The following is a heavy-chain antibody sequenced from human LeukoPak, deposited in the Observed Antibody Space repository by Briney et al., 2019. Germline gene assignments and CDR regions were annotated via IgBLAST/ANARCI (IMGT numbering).Heavy chain of an antibody. D-gene: IGHD2-15*01. CDR1: GFTFSSYA. J-gene: IGHJ4*02. CDR3: AKGSLWWPLDY. V-gene: IGHV3-23*01. CDR2: ISGGGGTT. Sequence: PGGSLRLSCAASGFTFSSYAMHWVRQAPGKGLEWVSAISGGGGTTYYADSVKGRFTISRDNSKNTLYLQMNSLRAEDTAVYYCAKGSLWWPLDYWGQGTLVTVSS.